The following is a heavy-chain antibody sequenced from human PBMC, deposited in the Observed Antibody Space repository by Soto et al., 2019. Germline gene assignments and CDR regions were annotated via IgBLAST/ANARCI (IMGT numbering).Heavy chain of an antibody. CDR2: ISGSGGST. D-gene: IGHD5-12*01. CDR3: AKDQRGYSDYGRLDYYGMDV. J-gene: IGHJ6*02. Sequence: GGSLRLSCAASGFTFSNYAMSWVRQAPGKGLEWVSTISGSGGSTYYADSVKGRFTISRDNSKNTLYLQMNSLRAEDTAVYYCAKDQRGYSDYGRLDYYGMDVWGQGTTVTVSS. V-gene: IGHV3-23*01. CDR1: GFTFSNYA.